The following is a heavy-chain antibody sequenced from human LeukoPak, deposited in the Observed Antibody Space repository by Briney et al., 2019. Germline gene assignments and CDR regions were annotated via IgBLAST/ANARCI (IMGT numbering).Heavy chain of an antibody. CDR2: ISCSGGST. CDR3: AKGTSSSAYYYYGMDV. Sequence: GGSLRLSCAASGFTFSSYAMSWVRQAPGKGLEWVSAISCSGGSTYYADSVKGRFTISRDNSKNTLYLQMNSLRAEDTAVYYCAKGTSSSAYYYYGMDVWGQGTTVTVSS. J-gene: IGHJ6*02. V-gene: IGHV3-23*01. CDR1: GFTFSSYA. D-gene: IGHD6-6*01.